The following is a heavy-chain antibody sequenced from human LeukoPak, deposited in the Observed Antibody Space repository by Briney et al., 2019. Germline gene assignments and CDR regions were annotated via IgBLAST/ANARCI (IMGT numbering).Heavy chain of an antibody. V-gene: IGHV3-30*18. J-gene: IGHJ6*02. CDR3: AKDFRGYDLYGMDV. D-gene: IGHD5-12*01. Sequence: PGRSLRLSCAASGFIFSSYGMHWVRQAPGKGLEWVAVISYDGSNKYYADSVKGRFTISRDNSKNTLYLQMNSLRAGDTAVYYCAKDFRGYDLYGMDVWGQGTTVTVSS. CDR2: ISYDGSNK. CDR1: GFIFSSYG.